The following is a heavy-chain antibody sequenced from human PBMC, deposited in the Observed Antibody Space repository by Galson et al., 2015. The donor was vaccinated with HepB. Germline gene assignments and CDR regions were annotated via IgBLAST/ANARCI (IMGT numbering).Heavy chain of an antibody. CDR3: ARARAGVVPAAIDFDY. D-gene: IGHD2-2*01. CDR2: ISSSSSYI. J-gene: IGHJ4*02. V-gene: IGHV3-21*01. CDR1: GFTFSSYS. Sequence: SLRLSCAASGFTFSSYSMNWVRQAPGKGLEWVSSISSSSSYIYYADSVKGRFTISRDNAKNSLYLQMNSLRAEDTAVYYCARARAGVVPAAIDFDYWGQGTLVTVSS.